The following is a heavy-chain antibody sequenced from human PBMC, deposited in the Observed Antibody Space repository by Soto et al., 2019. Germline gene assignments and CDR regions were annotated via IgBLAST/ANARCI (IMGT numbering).Heavy chain of an antibody. V-gene: IGHV4-38-2*02. Sequence: SETLSLTCSVSGYSINSGYYWGLIRQPPGRGLEWIGSIYDTDVSYFNPSLKSRVTLSVDTPKNQFSLRLTSVTAADTAVYYCARANTSAWAVTNPRAYYGMDVWGQGTTVTVSS. CDR1: GYSINSGYY. J-gene: IGHJ6*02. D-gene: IGHD4-17*01. CDR2: IYDTDVS. CDR3: ARANTSAWAVTNPRAYYGMDV.